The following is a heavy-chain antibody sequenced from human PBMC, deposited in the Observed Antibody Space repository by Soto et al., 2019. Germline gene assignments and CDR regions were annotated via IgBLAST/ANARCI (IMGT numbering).Heavy chain of an antibody. D-gene: IGHD3-16*01. CDR2: INHVGGT. V-gene: IGHV4-34*01. CDR1: GGFLSESY. Sequence: PSEAPSLTCAVYGGFLSESYWTWIRQPPGKGLEWIGEINHVGGTNYNPSLKSRVTMSVDTSQNQFSLRLISVTAADTAMYFCVRIRYQLPSSVLWLDPWGQGTPVTVS. CDR3: VRIRYQLPSSVLWLDP. J-gene: IGHJ5*02.